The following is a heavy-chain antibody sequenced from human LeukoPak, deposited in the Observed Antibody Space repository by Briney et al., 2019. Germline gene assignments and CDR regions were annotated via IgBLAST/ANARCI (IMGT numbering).Heavy chain of an antibody. CDR1: GGSFRGYY. Sequence: SETLSLTCAVYGGSFRGYYWSWIRQPPGEGLEWIGEINQSGSTNYNPSLKSRGTISVDTSKNQLTLKLSSVTAADTAVYYCARGRGWNDVNNYYYGMDVWGQGTTVTVSS. J-gene: IGHJ6*02. V-gene: IGHV4-34*01. CDR3: ARGRGWNDVNNYYYGMDV. CDR2: INQSGST. D-gene: IGHD1-1*01.